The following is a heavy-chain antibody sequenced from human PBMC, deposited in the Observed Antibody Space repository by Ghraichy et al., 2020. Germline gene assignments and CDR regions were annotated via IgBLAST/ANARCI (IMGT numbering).Heavy chain of an antibody. J-gene: IGHJ4*02. CDR1: GFTFNAYT. CDR2: ISNSGTSI. V-gene: IGHV3-48*02. CDR3: ARDRSAGGGEESFDY. Sequence: ETLSLTCVASGFTFNAYTMNWVRQAPGKGLEWLSYISNSGTSIDYADSVRGRFTISRDNAKSSLYLQMNNLRDDDTALYYCARDRSAGGGEESFDYWGQGTLVTVSS. D-gene: IGHD2-15*01.